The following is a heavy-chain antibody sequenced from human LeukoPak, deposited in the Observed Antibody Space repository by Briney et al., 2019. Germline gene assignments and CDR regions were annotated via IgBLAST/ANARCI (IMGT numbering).Heavy chain of an antibody. CDR3: AKSIVVVIAATSGFDP. V-gene: IGHV1-18*01. CDR1: GYTFTNYG. J-gene: IGHJ5*02. D-gene: IGHD2-15*01. CDR2: ISTYNGNT. Sequence: GASVKVSCKASGYTFTNYGIHWVRQAPGQGLEWMGWISTYNGNTNYAQKYQDRLTMTTDTSTNTAYMELRSLRSDDTAVYYCAKSIVVVIAATSGFDPWGQGTLDIVSS.